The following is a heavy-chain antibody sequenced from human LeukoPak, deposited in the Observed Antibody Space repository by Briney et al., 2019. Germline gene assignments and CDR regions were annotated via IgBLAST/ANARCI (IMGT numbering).Heavy chain of an antibody. J-gene: IGHJ4*02. CDR2: IYSGGST. D-gene: IGHD1-1*01. Sequence: GGSLRLSCAASGFTVSSNYMSWVRQAPGKGLEWVSVIYSGGSTYYANSVKGRFTISRDNSKNTLYLQMNSLRAEDTAVYYCARDRPQLGLDYWGQGTLVTVSS. V-gene: IGHV3-66*01. CDR3: ARDRPQLGLDY. CDR1: GFTVSSNY.